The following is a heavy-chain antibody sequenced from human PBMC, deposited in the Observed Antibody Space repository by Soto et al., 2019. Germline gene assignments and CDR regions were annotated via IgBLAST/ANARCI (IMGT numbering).Heavy chain of an antibody. CDR1: GFNFSGSA. J-gene: IGHJ6*03. CDR2: IRSKANIYAT. D-gene: IGHD6-19*01. CDR3: TRPSYSSGWYYYFYYMDV. V-gene: IGHV3-73*01. Sequence: GGSLRLSCAASGFNFSGSAMHWVRQASGKGLEWVGRIRSKANIYATACAASVKGRFTISRDDSKNTAYLQMNSLKTEVTVVYYCTRPSYSSGWYYYFYYMDVWGKGTTVTVSS.